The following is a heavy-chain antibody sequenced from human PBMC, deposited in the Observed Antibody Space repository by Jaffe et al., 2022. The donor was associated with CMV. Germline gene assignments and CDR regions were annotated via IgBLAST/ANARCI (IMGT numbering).Heavy chain of an antibody. V-gene: IGHV3-43*01. CDR1: GFTFDDYT. D-gene: IGHD3-22*01. CDR2: ISWDGGST. Sequence: EVQLVESGGVVVQPGGSLRLSCAASGFTFDDYTMHWVRQAPGKGLEWVSLISWDGGSTYYADSVKGRFTISRDNSKNSLYLQMNSLRTEDTALYYCAKDGSGYYYGPGDYWGQGTLVTVSS. CDR3: AKDGSGYYYGPGDY. J-gene: IGHJ4*02.